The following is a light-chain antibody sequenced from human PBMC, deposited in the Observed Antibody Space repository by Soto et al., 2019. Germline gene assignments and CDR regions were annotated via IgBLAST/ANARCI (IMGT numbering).Light chain of an antibody. CDR2: EVS. CDR1: SRDFGGYAY. J-gene: IGLJ1*01. Sequence: QSPLPQPASASGAPGPSFSISCTGTSRDFGGYAYVSWYQQRAGKAPKVMIYEVSTRPSGVPDRFSGPQSGHTASLTISGLQYEDQAEYYCCSHAAMYTFFFGAGTRSPS. V-gene: IGLV2-11*02. CDR3: CSHAAMYTFF.